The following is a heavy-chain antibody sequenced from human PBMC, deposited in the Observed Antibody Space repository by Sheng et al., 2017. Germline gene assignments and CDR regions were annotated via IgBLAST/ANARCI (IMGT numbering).Heavy chain of an antibody. Sequence: QAQLVESGGGVVQPGGSLRLSCAASGFTFSTYGMHWVRQAPGKGLEWVAFIRFDGKKTYYADSVKGRFTVSRDDSKNTLCLQMNSLGTDDTAVYYCAKDSQYQFDGNGFYHIDYWGQGTLVTVSP. CDR3: AKDSQYQFDGNGFYHIDY. V-gene: IGHV3-30*02. J-gene: IGHJ4*02. CDR1: GFTFSTYG. D-gene: IGHD3-22*01. CDR2: IRFDGKKT.